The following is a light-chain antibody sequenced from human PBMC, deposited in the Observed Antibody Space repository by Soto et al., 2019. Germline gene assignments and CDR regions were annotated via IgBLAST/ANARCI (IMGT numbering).Light chain of an antibody. CDR2: RVS. Sequence: DVVMTQSPLSLPVALGQPASISCRSSQSIGYRDGNAYLTWFQQRPGQSPRRLIYRVSNRDSGVPDRFSGSGSGTDFTLIISRVEAEDVGVYYCMQGTHWPPTFGRGTKVEIK. CDR1: QSIGYRDGNAY. V-gene: IGKV2-30*01. CDR3: MQGTHWPPT. J-gene: IGKJ1*01.